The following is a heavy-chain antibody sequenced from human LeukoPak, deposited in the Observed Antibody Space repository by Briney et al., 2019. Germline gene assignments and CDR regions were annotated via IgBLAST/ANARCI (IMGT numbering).Heavy chain of an antibody. CDR3: AREPTGDY. J-gene: IGHJ4*02. CDR1: GFTFSSYG. Sequence: GGSLRLSCAASGFTFSSYGINWVRQAPGKGLEWVSSISSGGTFMYYADSVKGRFTISRDNAKKSVFLQMNSLRAEDSAVYYCAREPTGDYWGQGMLVTVSS. V-gene: IGHV3-21*01. CDR2: ISSGGTFM. D-gene: IGHD1-1*01.